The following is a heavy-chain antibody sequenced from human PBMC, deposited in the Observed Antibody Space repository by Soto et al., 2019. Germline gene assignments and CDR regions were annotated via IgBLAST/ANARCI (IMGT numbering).Heavy chain of an antibody. J-gene: IGHJ4*02. CDR1: GFTFSSYW. CDR2: IDGDGSST. V-gene: IGHV3-74*01. D-gene: IGHD1-1*01. CDR3: ARGPHTTSSYRGVFHY. Sequence: PGGSLRLSCAASGFTFSSYWMHWVRQVPGKGLVWVTRIDGDGSSTTYADSVNGRFTVSRDNAKNTLFLQMSSLRAEDTAVYYCARGPHTTSSYRGVFHYWGQGSLVTVSS.